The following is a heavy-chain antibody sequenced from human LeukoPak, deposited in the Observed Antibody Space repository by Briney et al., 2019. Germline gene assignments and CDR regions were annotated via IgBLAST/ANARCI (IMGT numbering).Heavy chain of an antibody. CDR2: TYYRSKWYN. CDR1: GDSVSSNSAA. D-gene: IGHD3-10*01. J-gene: IGHJ4*02. Sequence: SQTLSLTCAISGDSVSSNSAAWNWIRQSPSRGLEWLGRTYYRSKWYNDYAVSVKSRITINPDTSKNQFSLQLTSVTAADTAVYYCARGGVGVIRGSFWGYWGQGTLVTVSS. V-gene: IGHV6-1*01. CDR3: ARGGVGVIRGSFWGY.